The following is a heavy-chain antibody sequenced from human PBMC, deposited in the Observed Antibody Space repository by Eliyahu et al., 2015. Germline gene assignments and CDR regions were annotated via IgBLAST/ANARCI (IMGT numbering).Heavy chain of an antibody. D-gene: IGHD4-23*01. Sequence: ASVKVSCKASGYTFTSYYMHWVRQAPGQGLEWMGIINPSGGSTSYAQKFQGRVTMTRDTSTSTVYMELSSLRSEDTAVYYCATLTTVVTYYYYGMDVWGQGTTVTVSS. V-gene: IGHV1-46*01. CDR2: INPSGGST. CDR1: GYTFTSYY. J-gene: IGHJ6*02. CDR3: ATLTTVVTYYYYGMDV.